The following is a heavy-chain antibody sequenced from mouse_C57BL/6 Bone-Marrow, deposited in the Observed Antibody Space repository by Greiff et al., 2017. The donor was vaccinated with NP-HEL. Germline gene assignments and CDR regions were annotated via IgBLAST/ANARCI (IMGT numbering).Heavy chain of an antibody. J-gene: IGHJ2*01. CDR2: IYPETGGT. CDR3: TRVTMVTIDY. Sequence: VQLQQSGAELVRPGASVTLSCKASGYTFTDYEMHWVKQTPVHGLEWIGAIYPETGGTAYNQKFKGKAILTADNSSSTAYMELRSLTSQDSAVYYCTRVTMVTIDYWGQGTTLTVSS. CDR1: GYTFTDYE. D-gene: IGHD2-2*01. V-gene: IGHV1-15*01.